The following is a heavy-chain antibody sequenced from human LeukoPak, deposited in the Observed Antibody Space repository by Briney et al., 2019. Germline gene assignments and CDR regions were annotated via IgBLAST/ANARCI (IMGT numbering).Heavy chain of an antibody. D-gene: IGHD6-13*01. CDR1: GFTFSSYA. CDR3: ARDQYSSSSTEVY. Sequence: GRSLRLSCAASGFTFSSYAMHWVRQAPGKGLEWVAVISYDGSNKYYADSVKGRFTISRDNSKNTLYLQMNSLRAEDTAVYYCARDQYSSSSTEVYWGQGTLVTVSS. V-gene: IGHV3-30-3*01. CDR2: ISYDGSNK. J-gene: IGHJ4*02.